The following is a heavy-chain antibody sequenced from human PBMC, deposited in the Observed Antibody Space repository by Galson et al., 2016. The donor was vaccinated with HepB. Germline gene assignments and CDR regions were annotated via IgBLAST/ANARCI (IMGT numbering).Heavy chain of an antibody. CDR2: IYYSGST. CDR3: ARNTSFVFGGRGRKWFDP. V-gene: IGHV4-39*01. D-gene: IGHD3-10*01. J-gene: IGHJ5*02. CDR1: GGSITSTNDY. Sequence: SETLSLTCTVSGGSITSTNDYWGWIRQPPGKGLEWIGSIYYSGSTFYNPSLRGRLTISVDTSKDQFSLKLSSVTAADTALYYCARNTSFVFGGRGRKWFDPWGQGTLVIVSS.